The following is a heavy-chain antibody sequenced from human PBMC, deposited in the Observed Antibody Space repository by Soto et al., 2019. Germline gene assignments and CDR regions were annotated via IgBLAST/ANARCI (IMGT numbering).Heavy chain of an antibody. V-gene: IGHV4-30-2*01. CDR1: VGSITGGGSS. Sequence: QLQLQESGSGLVKLSQPLSFTCPVSVGSITGGGSSWTWFRQPPGKGLEWIGYIYHGSTYYTPSLKSRVTISVDRSKNQFSLKLSSVTAADTAVYYCARAGGLGAVAVDYWGQGTLVTVSS. D-gene: IGHD6-19*01. CDR2: IYHGST. CDR3: ARAGGLGAVAVDY. J-gene: IGHJ4*02.